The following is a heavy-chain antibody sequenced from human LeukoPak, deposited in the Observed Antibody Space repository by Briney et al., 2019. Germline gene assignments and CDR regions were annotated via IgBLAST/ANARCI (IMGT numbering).Heavy chain of an antibody. Sequence: SETLSLTCTVSGGSISNYYWSWIRQPAGKGLEWIGRIYSRGSTNYNPSLKSRVTMSVDTSKTQFSLNLRSVTAADTAVYYCARGRYCSADICSGGDAFDIWGQGTMVSVSS. D-gene: IGHD2-15*01. V-gene: IGHV4-4*07. CDR3: ARGRYCSADICSGGDAFDI. J-gene: IGHJ3*02. CDR2: IYSRGST. CDR1: GGSISNYY.